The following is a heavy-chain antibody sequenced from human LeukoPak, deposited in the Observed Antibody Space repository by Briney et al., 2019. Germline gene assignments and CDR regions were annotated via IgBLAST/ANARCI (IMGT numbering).Heavy chain of an antibody. CDR3: AREKLSSGWSNPTFDY. CDR2: IYYTGDS. CDR1: GDSISSYY. Sequence: SETLSLTCTVSGDSISSYYWSWIRQPPGKGLEWIGYIYYTGDSNYNPSLKSRVAISMDTSKSQFSLKVASVTAADTAVYYCAREKLSSGWSNPTFDYWGQGTLVTVSS. J-gene: IGHJ4*02. V-gene: IGHV4-59*12. D-gene: IGHD6-19*01.